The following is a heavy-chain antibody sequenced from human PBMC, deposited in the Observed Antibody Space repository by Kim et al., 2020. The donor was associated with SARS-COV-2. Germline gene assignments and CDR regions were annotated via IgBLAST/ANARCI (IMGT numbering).Heavy chain of an antibody. D-gene: IGHD5-12*01. CDR1: GFTFTSYA. CDR2: ISASCGLT. V-gene: IGHV3-23*01. Sequence: GGSLRLSCAASGFTFTSYALSWVRQAPGKGLEWVSGISASCGLTYYVDSVKGRFTISRDNSKNTVYLQMNSLSAVDSAVYSCATGGQWLRFAYWGQGTLVTVSS. CDR3: ATGGQWLRFAY. J-gene: IGHJ4*02.